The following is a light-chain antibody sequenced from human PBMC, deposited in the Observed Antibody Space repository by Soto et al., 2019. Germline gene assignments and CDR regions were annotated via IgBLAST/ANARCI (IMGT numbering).Light chain of an antibody. V-gene: IGKV1-39*01. CDR1: QSISSY. Sequence: DIQMTQSPSSLSASVGDIVTITCRASQSISSYLNWYQQKPGKAPKLLIYAASSLQSGVPSRFSGSGSGTDFTLTISSLQPEEFATYYCQQSYSTPYTFGQGTKLEIK. CDR3: QQSYSTPYT. J-gene: IGKJ2*01. CDR2: AAS.